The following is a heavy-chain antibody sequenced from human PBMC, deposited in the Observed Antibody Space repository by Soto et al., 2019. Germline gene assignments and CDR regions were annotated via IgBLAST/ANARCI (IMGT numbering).Heavy chain of an antibody. CDR1: GYTFTSYG. V-gene: IGHV1-18*01. J-gene: IGHJ4*02. D-gene: IGHD6-13*01. CDR2: ISAYNGNT. Sequence: SVKVSCKASGYTFTSYGISWVRQAPRQGLEWMGWISAYNGNTNYAQKLQGRVTMTTDTSTSTAYMELRSLRSDDTAVYYCARETPYSSSRIFDYWGQGTLVTVSS. CDR3: ARETPYSSSRIFDY.